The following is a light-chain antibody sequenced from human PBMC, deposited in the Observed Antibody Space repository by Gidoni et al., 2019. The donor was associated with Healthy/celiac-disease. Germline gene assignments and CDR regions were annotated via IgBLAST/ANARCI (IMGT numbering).Light chain of an antibody. CDR1: QDISNY. CDR3: QQGFT. V-gene: IGKV1-33*01. J-gene: IGKJ3*01. CDR2: DAS. Sequence: DIQMTQSPSSLSASVGDRVTITCQASQDISNYLNWYQQKPGKAPKLLIYDASNLETGVPSRFSGSGSGTDFTFTISSLQPEDIATYYCQQGFTFGPGTKVDIQ.